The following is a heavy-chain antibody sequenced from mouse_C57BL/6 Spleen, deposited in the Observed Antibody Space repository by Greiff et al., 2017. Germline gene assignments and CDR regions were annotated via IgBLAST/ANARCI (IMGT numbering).Heavy chain of an antibody. CDR2: IYPGSGNT. CDR1: GYSFTSYY. Sequence: QVQLQQSGPELVKPGASVKISCKASGYSFTSYYIHWVKQRPGQGLGWIGWIYPGSGNTKYNEKFKGKATLTADTSSSTAYMQLSSLTSEDSAVYYCARGYDCLPYWGQGTLVTVSA. D-gene: IGHD2-4*01. J-gene: IGHJ3*01. V-gene: IGHV1-66*01. CDR3: ARGYDCLPY.